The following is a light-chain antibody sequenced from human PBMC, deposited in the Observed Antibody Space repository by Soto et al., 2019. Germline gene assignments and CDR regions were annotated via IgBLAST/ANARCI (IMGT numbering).Light chain of an antibody. J-gene: IGKJ4*02. CDR3: QQYNSYPLT. CDR1: QSISSW. CDR2: DAS. Sequence: DIPMTQSPSTLSASVGDRVTITCRASQSISSWLAWYQQKPGKAPKLLIYDASSLESGVPSRFSGSGSGTEFTLPISSLQPDDFATYYCQQYNSYPLTFGGGTKVASK. V-gene: IGKV1-5*01.